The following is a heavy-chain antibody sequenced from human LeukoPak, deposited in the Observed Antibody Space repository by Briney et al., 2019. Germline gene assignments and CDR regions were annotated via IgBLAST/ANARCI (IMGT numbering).Heavy chain of an antibody. Sequence: MSSETLSLTCTVSGGSISSYYWSWIRQPPGKGLEWIGYIYYSGSTDYNPSLKSRVTISVDTSKNQLSLKLSSVTAADTAVYYCARSSRGTSYYYGMDVWGQGTTVTVSS. CDR3: ARSSRGTSYYYGMDV. V-gene: IGHV4-59*01. J-gene: IGHJ6*02. D-gene: IGHD2-15*01. CDR2: IYYSGST. CDR1: GGSISSYY.